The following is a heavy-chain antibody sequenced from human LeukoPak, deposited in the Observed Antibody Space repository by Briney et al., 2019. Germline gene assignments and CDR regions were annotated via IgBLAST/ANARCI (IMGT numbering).Heavy chain of an antibody. CDR2: ISSSTTNT. CDR3: ANEFSGTYRYFDY. D-gene: IGHD1-26*01. J-gene: IGHJ4*02. V-gene: IGHV3-23*01. Sequence: PGGSLRLSCAASGFTFSNYAMSWVRQAPGKGLEWVSSISSSTTNTYYADSVMGRFTISRDNSKNTLYLQMNGLRVEDTAVYYCANEFSGTYRYFDYWGQGTLVTVSS. CDR1: GFTFSNYA.